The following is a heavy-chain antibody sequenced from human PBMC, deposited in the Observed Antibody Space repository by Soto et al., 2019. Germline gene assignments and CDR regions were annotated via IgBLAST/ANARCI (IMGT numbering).Heavy chain of an antibody. Sequence: EVQLLESGGGLVKPGGSLRLSCAASGFTFSKYAMSWVRLAPGKGLEWVSSISANGGITDYADSVKGRFTISRDNFQNILSLQMDSLTGDDTALYFCAKDKCTDSVRKVWFFDYWGRGTLVTVSS. CDR2: ISANGGIT. D-gene: IGHD2-15*01. V-gene: IGHV3-23*01. J-gene: IGHJ2*01. CDR1: GFTFSKYA. CDR3: AKDKCTDSVRKVWFFDY.